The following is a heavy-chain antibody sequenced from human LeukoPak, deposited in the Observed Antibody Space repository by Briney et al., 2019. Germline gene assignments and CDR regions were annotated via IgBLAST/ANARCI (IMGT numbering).Heavy chain of an antibody. CDR2: IWYDGSNK. CDR1: GLTVSHYR. CDR3: ASDWLGWAAVGRASE. V-gene: IGHV3-33*01. Sequence: GGSLRLTCAAPGLTVSHYRKHWARQAPGKGLEWVADIWYDGSNKYYGDSVKGRFTISRDNSHNTLYLPMNSPKAEDTAQYYFASDWLGWAAVGRASEWGQGTLVTVSS. D-gene: IGHD3-9*01. J-gene: IGHJ4*02.